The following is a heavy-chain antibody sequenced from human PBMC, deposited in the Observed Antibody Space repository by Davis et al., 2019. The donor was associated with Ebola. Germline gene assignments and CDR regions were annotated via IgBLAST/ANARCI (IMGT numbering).Heavy chain of an antibody. V-gene: IGHV4-59*01. Sequence: GSLRLSCTVSGGSISSYYWSWIRQPPGKGLEWIGYIYYSGSTNYNPSLKSRVTISVDTSKNQFSLKLSSVTAADTAVYYCARRGYYYDSSGYYYVGAFDIWGQGTMVTVSS. D-gene: IGHD3-22*01. CDR1: GGSISSYY. J-gene: IGHJ3*02. CDR2: IYYSGST. CDR3: ARRGYYYDSSGYYYVGAFDI.